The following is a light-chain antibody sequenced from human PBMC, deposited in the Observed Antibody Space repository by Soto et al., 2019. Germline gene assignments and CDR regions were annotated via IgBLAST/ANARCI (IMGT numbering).Light chain of an antibody. CDR1: QTVSITY. J-gene: IGKJ5*01. Sequence: VLTHSPGTLSLSPGEIATLSCRAIQTVSITYLTWYQQKPGQAPRLLIFGASKRATGIPDRFSGSGSGRDFTLTISGLEPEDFAVYYCQQYGSSPLISFGQGTRLEIK. V-gene: IGKV3-20*01. CDR2: GAS. CDR3: QQYGSSPLIS.